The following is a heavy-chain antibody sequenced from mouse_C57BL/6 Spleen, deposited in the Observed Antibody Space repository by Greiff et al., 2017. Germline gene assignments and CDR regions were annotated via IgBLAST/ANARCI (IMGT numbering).Heavy chain of an antibody. Sequence: QVQRQQSGAELARPGASVKLSCKASGYTFTSYGISWVKQRTGQGLEWIGEIYPRSGNTYYNEKFKGKATLTADKSSSTAYMELRSLTSEDSAVYFCARSVDSSGYPYYFDYWGQGTTLTVSS. D-gene: IGHD3-2*02. CDR3: ARSVDSSGYPYYFDY. CDR2: IYPRSGNT. CDR1: GYTFTSYG. J-gene: IGHJ2*01. V-gene: IGHV1-81*01.